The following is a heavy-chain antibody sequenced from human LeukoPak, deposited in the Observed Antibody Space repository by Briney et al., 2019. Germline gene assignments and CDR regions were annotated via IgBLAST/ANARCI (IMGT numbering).Heavy chain of an antibody. CDR3: ARDVATVTTLGEVGPV. V-gene: IGHV3-66*01. CDR1: GXNVSGNY. Sequence: PGGSLRLSCAVSGXNVSGNYMSWVRQAPGKGLEWVSVLYSGGRTYHADTVKGRFTISRDTSKNTLYLQMNNLRAEDTAVYYCARDVATVTTLGEVGPVWGQGTLVTVSS. J-gene: IGHJ4*02. D-gene: IGHD4-17*01. CDR2: LYSGGRT.